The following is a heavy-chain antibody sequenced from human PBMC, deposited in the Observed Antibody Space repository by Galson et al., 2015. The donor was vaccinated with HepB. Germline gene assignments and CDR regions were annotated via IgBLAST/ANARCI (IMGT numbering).Heavy chain of an antibody. CDR1: GFTFSSYG. CDR2: ISYDGSNK. J-gene: IGHJ3*02. Sequence: SLRLSCAASGFTFSSYGMHWVRQAPGKGLEWVAVISYDGSNKYYADSVKGRFTISRDNSKNTLYLQMNSLRAEDTAVYYCAKGYCSSTSCYGGDAFDIWGQGTMVTVSS. CDR3: AKGYCSSTSCYGGDAFDI. V-gene: IGHV3-30*18. D-gene: IGHD2-2*01.